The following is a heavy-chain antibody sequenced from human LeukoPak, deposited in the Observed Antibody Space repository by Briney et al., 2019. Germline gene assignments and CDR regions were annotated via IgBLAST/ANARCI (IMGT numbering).Heavy chain of an antibody. Sequence: ASVKVSCKTSGYTFTGYYMHWVRQAPGQGLEWMGWINPNNGVTNYGQKFQGRVTMTRDTTINTAYMELSSLRVEDTAVYYCAVKGGYNDLDAPFDYWGPGVLVTVSS. CDR1: GYTFTGYY. CDR3: AVKGGYNDLDAPFDY. V-gene: IGHV1-2*02. J-gene: IGHJ4*02. D-gene: IGHD5-12*01. CDR2: INPNNGVT.